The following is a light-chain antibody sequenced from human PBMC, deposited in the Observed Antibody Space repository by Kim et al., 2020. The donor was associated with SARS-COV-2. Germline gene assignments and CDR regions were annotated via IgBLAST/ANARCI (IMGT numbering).Light chain of an antibody. CDR3: QVWDSSSDHRV. CDR1: NIGDKN. Sequence: SYELTQPPSVSVVPGKTARLTCGGNNIGDKNVQWYQQKPGQAPVLVMYSDSDRPSGIPERLSGSNSGNTATLTISRVEAGDEADYYCQVWDSSSDHRVFGRGTKLAVL. J-gene: IGLJ3*02. CDR2: SDS. V-gene: IGLV3-21*04.